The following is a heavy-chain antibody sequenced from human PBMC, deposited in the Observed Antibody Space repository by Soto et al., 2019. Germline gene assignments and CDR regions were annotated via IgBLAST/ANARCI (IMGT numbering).Heavy chain of an antibody. J-gene: IGHJ4*02. CDR2: IIPIFGTA. D-gene: IGHD3-22*01. Sequence: SVKVSCKASGGTFSSYAISWVRQAPGQGLEWMGGIIPIFGTASYAQKFQGRVTITADESTSTAYMELSSLRSEDTAVYYCARDTYYYDSSGYPSYFDYWGQGTLVTVSS. CDR1: GGTFSSYA. CDR3: ARDTYYYDSSGYPSYFDY. V-gene: IGHV1-69*13.